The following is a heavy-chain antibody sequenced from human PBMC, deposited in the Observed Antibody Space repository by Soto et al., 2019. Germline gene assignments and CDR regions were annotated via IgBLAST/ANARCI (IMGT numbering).Heavy chain of an antibody. J-gene: IGHJ4*02. V-gene: IGHV4-34*01. CDR3: AREGGSCYDY. CDR1: GGSFSGYY. D-gene: IGHD2-15*01. Sequence: PSETLSLTCAVYGGSFSGYYWSWIRQPPGKGLEWIGEINHSGSTNYNPSLKSLVTISVDTSKNQFSLKLSSVPAADTAAYYCAREGGSCYDYWGPGTLVTVSS. CDR2: INHSGST.